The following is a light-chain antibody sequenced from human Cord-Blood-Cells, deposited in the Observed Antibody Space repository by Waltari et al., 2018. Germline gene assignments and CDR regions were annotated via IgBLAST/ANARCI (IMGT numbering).Light chain of an antibody. Sequence: EIVLTQSPGTLSLSPGARATLSCRASHSVSSSYLAWYQPKPGQAPRLLIYGASSRATGIPDRFSGSGSGTDFTLTISRLEPEDFAVYYCQQYGSSPWTFGQGTKVEIK. V-gene: IGKV3-20*01. CDR3: QQYGSSPWT. CDR1: HSVSSSY. CDR2: GAS. J-gene: IGKJ1*01.